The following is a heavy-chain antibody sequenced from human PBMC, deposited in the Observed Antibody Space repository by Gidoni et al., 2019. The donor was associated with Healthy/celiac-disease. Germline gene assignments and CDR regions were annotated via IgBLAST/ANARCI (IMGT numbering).Heavy chain of an antibody. D-gene: IGHD2-21*01. V-gene: IGHV3-21*01. CDR3: ARDRGGDWYFDL. CDR2: ISSSSSYI. CDR1: GFTFRSYS. Sequence: EVQLVEFGGGLVKPGGSLSLSFAASGFTFRSYSMNWVRKAPGKGLEWVSSISSSSSYIYYAESGKGRFTISRDNAKNSLYLQMNSLRAEDTAVYYCARDRGGDWYFDLWGRGTLVTVSS. J-gene: IGHJ2*01.